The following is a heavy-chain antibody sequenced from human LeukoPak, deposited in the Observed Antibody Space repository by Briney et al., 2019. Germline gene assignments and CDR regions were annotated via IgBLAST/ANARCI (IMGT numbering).Heavy chain of an antibody. V-gene: IGHV3-23*01. D-gene: IGHD3-22*01. CDR2: ISGSGGST. Sequence: GGSLRLSCAASGFTFSSYAMSWVRQAPGKGLEWVSAISGSGGSTYYADSVKGRFTISRDNSKNTLYLQMNSLRAEHTAVYYCAKGYYDSSGYFYHDFDYWGQGTLVTVSS. CDR3: AKGYYDSSGYFYHDFDY. CDR1: GFTFSSYA. J-gene: IGHJ4*02.